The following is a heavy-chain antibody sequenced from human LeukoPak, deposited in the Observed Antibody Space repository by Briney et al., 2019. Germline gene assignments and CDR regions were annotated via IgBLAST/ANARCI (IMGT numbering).Heavy chain of an antibody. V-gene: IGHV4-59*12. CDR3: ARDRSSMVPNYYYYMDV. J-gene: IGHJ6*03. Sequence: PSETLSLACTVSGGSISSYYWSWIRQPPGKGLEWIGYIYYSGSTNYNPSLKSRVTISVDTSKNQFSLKLTSVTAADTGVYFCARDRSSMVPNYYYYMDVWGKGTTVTISS. CDR2: IYYSGST. D-gene: IGHD3-10*01. CDR1: GGSISSYY.